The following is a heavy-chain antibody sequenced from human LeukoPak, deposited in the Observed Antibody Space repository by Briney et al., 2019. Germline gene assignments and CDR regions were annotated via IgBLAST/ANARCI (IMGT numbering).Heavy chain of an antibody. Sequence: GGSLRLSCAASGFTFSDYTMNWVRQAPGKGLEWVSSIGSSGAYIYYADSVKGRFTISRDNAKNSLYLQMNSLSGEDTAVYYCARGGRRFWGQGTLVTVSS. V-gene: IGHV3-21*06. CDR3: ARGGRRF. D-gene: IGHD3-16*01. J-gene: IGHJ4*02. CDR2: IGSSGAYI. CDR1: GFTFSDYT.